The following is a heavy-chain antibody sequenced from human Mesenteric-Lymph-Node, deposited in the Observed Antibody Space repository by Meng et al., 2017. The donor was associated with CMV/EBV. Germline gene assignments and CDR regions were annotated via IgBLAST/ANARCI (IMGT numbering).Heavy chain of an antibody. CDR1: GGTFSSYA. V-gene: IGHV1-69*10. Sequence: SVKVSCKASGGTFSSYAISWVRQAPGQGLEWMGGIIPILGIANYAQKFQGRVTITADKSTSTAYMELSSLRSEDTAVYYCAVGYCSSTSCQFDYWGQGTLVTVSS. D-gene: IGHD2-2*03. CDR2: IIPILGIA. CDR3: AVGYCSSTSCQFDY. J-gene: IGHJ4*02.